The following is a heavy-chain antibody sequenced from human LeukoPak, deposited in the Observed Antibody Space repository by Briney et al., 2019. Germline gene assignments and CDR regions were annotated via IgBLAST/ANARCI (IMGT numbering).Heavy chain of an antibody. CDR2: IYSGGRT. V-gene: IGHV3-53*01. J-gene: IGHJ4*02. D-gene: IGHD1-26*01. CDR3: AKDLGIVGASNFDY. CDR1: GFTVSSNY. Sequence: GGSLRLSCAASGFTVSSNYMSWVRQAPGKGLEWVSVIYSGGRTYYADSVKGRFTISRDNSKNTLYLQMNSLRAEDTAVYYCAKDLGIVGASNFDYWGQGTLVTVSS.